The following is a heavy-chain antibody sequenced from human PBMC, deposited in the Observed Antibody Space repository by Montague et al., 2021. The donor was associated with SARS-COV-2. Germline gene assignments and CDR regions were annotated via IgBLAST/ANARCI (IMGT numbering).Heavy chain of an antibody. J-gene: IGHJ5*01. Sequence: SETLSLTCSVSSGSIISSGYYWGWIRQPPGKELEWIGNIYYSGNTYNNPSLKSRGTISVDTSKNHLSLRLSSVTAADTAVYFCVRGMIRGVTRPFDFWGQGSQVTVSA. CDR2: IYYSGNT. D-gene: IGHD3-10*01. CDR1: SGSIISSGYY. V-gene: IGHV4-39*02. CDR3: VRGMIRGVTRPFDF.